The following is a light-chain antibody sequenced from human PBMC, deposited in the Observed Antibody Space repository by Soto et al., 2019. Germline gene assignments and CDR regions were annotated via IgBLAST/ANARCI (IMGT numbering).Light chain of an antibody. Sequence: DIQMTQSPSSLSASVGDRVTISCQASRDITNYLNWYQQKPGKAPKLLIYDASNLETGVPSRFSGSGSGTDFSFTISSLQPEDMATYYCQQYDHLPPTFGPGTKVDIK. CDR2: DAS. J-gene: IGKJ3*01. CDR3: QQYDHLPPT. V-gene: IGKV1-33*01. CDR1: RDITNY.